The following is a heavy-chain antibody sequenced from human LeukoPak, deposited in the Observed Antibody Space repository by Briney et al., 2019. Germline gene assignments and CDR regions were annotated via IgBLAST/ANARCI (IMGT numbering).Heavy chain of an antibody. CDR1: GFTFSSYS. Sequence: PGGSLRLSCAASGFTFSSYSMNWVRQAPGKGLEWVSSISSSSSYIYYADSVKGRFTIPRDNAKNSLYLQMNSLRAEDTAVYYCARDQGDELRYFDWLLLDYYYYGMDVWGQGTTVTVSS. CDR3: ARDQGDELRYFDWLLLDYYYYGMDV. D-gene: IGHD3-9*01. J-gene: IGHJ6*02. CDR2: ISSSSSYI. V-gene: IGHV3-21*01.